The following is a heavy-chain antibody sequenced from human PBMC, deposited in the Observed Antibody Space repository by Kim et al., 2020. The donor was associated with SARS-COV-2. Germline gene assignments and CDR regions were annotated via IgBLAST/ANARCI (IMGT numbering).Heavy chain of an antibody. CDR1: GFTFSSYA. CDR2: ISGSGGST. Sequence: GGSLRLSCAASGFTFSSYAMSWVRQAPEKGLEWVSGISGSGGSTYYADSVKGRFTISRDDSKNTLYLQMNSLRAEDTAIYYCAKDARGGYSPRLYYYYGMYVWGQGTTVTFSS. D-gene: IGHD2-15*01. J-gene: IGHJ6*02. CDR3: AKDARGGYSPRLYYYYGMYV. V-gene: IGHV3-23*01.